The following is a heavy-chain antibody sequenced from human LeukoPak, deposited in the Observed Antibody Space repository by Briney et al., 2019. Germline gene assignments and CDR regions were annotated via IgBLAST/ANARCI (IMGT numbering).Heavy chain of an antibody. Sequence: PSETLSLTCSVSGGSISSNYWSWIRQPPGEGLEWIGNIYYSGDSYYNPSLKSRVTISVDTSKNQFSLKVISVTAADTAVYYCARLGGHSHTWYEIDYWGQGTLVTVSS. J-gene: IGHJ4*02. V-gene: IGHV4-39*01. CDR2: IYYSGDS. D-gene: IGHD6-13*01. CDR1: GGSISSNY. CDR3: ARLGGHSHTWYEIDY.